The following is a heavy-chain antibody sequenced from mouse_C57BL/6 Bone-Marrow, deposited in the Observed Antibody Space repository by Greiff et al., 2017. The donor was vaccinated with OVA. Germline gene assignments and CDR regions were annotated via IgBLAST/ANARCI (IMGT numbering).Heavy chain of an antibody. V-gene: IGHV1-52*01. CDR2: IDPSDSET. J-gene: IGHJ2*01. D-gene: IGHD1-1*01. Sequence: QVQLQQPGAELVRPGSSVKLSCKASGYTFTSYWMHWVKQRPIQGLEWIGNIDPSDSETHYNQKFKDKATLTVDKSSSTAYMQLSSLTSEDSAVYYCARDPYYYGSSKDYWGQGTTLTVSS. CDR3: ARDPYYYGSSKDY. CDR1: GYTFTSYW.